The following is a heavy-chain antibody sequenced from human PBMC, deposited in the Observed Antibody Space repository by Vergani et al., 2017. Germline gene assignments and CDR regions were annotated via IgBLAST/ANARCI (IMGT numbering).Heavy chain of an antibody. CDR1: GGTFSSYA. CDR3: AREWSRYSGYDLTPFDY. D-gene: IGHD5-12*01. CDR2: IIPILGIA. V-gene: IGHV1-69*04. J-gene: IGHJ4*02. Sequence: QVQLVQSGAEVKKPGASVKVSCKASGGTFSSYAISWVRQAPGQVLEWMGRIIPILGIANYAQKFQGRVTITADKSTSTAYMELSSLRSEDTAVYYCAREWSRYSGYDLTPFDYWGQGTLVTVSS.